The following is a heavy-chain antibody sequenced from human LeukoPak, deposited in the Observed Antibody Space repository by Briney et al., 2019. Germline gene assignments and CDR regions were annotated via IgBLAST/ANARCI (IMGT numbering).Heavy chain of an antibody. Sequence: SETLSLTCTVSGGSISSSSYYWGWIRQPPGKGLEWIGSIYYSGSTYYNPSLKSRVTISVDTSKNQFSLKLSSVTAADTAVYYCASLDPMVYAIRDHDAFDIWGQGTMVTVSS. CDR3: ASLDPMVYAIRDHDAFDI. D-gene: IGHD2-8*01. V-gene: IGHV4-39*07. J-gene: IGHJ3*02. CDR2: IYYSGST. CDR1: GGSISSSSYY.